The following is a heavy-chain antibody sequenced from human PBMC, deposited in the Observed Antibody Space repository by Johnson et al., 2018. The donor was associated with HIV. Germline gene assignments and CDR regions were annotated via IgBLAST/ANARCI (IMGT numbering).Heavy chain of an antibody. Sequence: QVHMVESGGGVVQPGRSLRLSCAASGFTFSTYGMHWVRQAPGKGLEWVAVMWYDGSNKYYADSVKGRFTISRDNSKNTLSLQMNSLRAEDTAVYYCARGYYYDSSGSDDAFDIWGQGTMVTVSS. D-gene: IGHD3-22*01. CDR1: GFTFSTYG. J-gene: IGHJ3*02. CDR2: MWYDGSNK. V-gene: IGHV3-30*19. CDR3: ARGYYYDSSGSDDAFDI.